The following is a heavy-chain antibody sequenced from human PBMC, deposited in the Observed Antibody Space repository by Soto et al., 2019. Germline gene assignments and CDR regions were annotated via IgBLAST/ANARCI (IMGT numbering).Heavy chain of an antibody. D-gene: IGHD6-25*01. CDR2: IYRGDAT. CDR3: ARDRSDSSRADSFDI. Sequence: PGGSLRLSCAVSGFTVSDNYMSWVRQAPGKGLEWVSVIYRGDATHYADSVKGRFTISRDNSENTVYLQMNSLRAEDTAVYYCARDRSDSSRADSFDIWGQGTMVTVS. J-gene: IGHJ3*02. V-gene: IGHV3-53*01. CDR1: GFTVSDNY.